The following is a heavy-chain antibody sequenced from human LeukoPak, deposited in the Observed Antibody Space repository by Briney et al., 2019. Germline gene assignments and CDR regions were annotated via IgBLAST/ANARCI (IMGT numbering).Heavy chain of an antibody. CDR3: VRAAGWLDP. D-gene: IGHD3-10*01. CDR2: ISVYNGNT. V-gene: IGHV1-18*01. Sequence: GASVRVSCTASGYTFTPYGISWVRQAPGQGREWMGWISVYNGNTNYAQKLQGRVTMTTDTSTSTAYMELRSLRSEGTAVYYCVRAAGWLDPWGQGTQVTVSS. CDR1: GYTFTPYG. J-gene: IGHJ5*02.